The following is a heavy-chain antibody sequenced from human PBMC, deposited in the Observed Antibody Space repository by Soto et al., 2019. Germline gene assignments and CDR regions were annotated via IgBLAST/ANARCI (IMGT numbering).Heavy chain of an antibody. CDR3: ARDSSEYSSSSGDFQH. CDR2: INPNSGGT. Sequence: ASVKVSCKASGYTFTGYYMHWVRQAPGQGLEWMGWINPNSGGTNCAQKFQGRVTMTRDTSISTAYMELSRLRSDVTAVYYCARDSSEYSSSSGDFQHWGQGTLVTVSS. V-gene: IGHV1-2*02. J-gene: IGHJ1*01. D-gene: IGHD6-6*01. CDR1: GYTFTGYY.